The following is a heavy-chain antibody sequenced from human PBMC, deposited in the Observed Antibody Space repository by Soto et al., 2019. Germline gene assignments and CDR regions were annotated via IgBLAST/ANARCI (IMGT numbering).Heavy chain of an antibody. CDR2: ISATGGST. D-gene: IGHD6-13*01. Sequence: GGSLRLSCAASGFTFSSYAMSWVRQAPGKGLEWVSAISATGGSTYYTDSVKGRFTISRDNSKNTLFLQMNSLRAEDTAVYYCAKDQRSSWYYFDYWGQGTLVTVSS. CDR3: AKDQRSSWYYFDY. CDR1: GFTFSSYA. V-gene: IGHV3-23*01. J-gene: IGHJ4*02.